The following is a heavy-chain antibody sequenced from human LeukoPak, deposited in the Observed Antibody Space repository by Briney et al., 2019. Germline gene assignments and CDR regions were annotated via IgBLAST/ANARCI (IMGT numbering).Heavy chain of an antibody. CDR1: SGSFSGYY. J-gene: IGHJ4*02. CDR3: ARGEGPYSK. Sequence: PSETLSLTCAVYSGSFSGYYWSWIRQPPGKGMEWIGEINHSGSTNYNPSLKSRVTISVDTSKNQFSLKLSSVTAADTAVYYCARGEGPYSKWGQGTLVTVSS. D-gene: IGHD5-18*01. CDR2: INHSGST. V-gene: IGHV4-34*01.